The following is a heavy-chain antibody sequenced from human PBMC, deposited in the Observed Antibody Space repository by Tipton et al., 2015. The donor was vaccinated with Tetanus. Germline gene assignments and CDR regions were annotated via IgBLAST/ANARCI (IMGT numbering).Heavy chain of an antibody. J-gene: IGHJ5*02. CDR1: GGSISSYY. CDR2: IYYSGST. D-gene: IGHD4-17*01. CDR3: ARGGRYDYGVQGWFDP. V-gene: IGHV4-59*01. Sequence: LRLSCTVSGGSISSYYWSWIRQPPGKGLEWIGYIYYSGSTNYNPSLKSRVTISVDTSKNQFSLELSSVTAADTAVYYCARGGRYDYGVQGWFDPWGQGTLVTVSS.